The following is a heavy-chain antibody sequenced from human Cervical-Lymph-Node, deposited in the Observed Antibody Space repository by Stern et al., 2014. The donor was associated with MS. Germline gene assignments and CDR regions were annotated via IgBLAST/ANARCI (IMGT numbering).Heavy chain of an antibody. V-gene: IGHV4-4*02. J-gene: IGHJ2*01. CDR3: ARERQQYCNSEGCSYWYFDL. D-gene: IGHD2/OR15-2a*01. CDR2: IYHSGAS. CDR1: GGSVSSTNW. Sequence: QVQLQESGPGLVKPSGTLSLTCAVSGGSVSSTNWWSWVRQSPGKGLEWIGNIYHSGASNYRPSHRSRVSISLANSKNHLSLHLTSVTAADTAVYYCARERQQYCNSEGCSYWYFDLWGRGTLVTVSS.